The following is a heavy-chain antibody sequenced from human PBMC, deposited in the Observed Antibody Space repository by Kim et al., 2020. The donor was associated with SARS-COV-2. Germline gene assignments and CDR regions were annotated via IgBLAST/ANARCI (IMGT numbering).Heavy chain of an antibody. J-gene: IGHJ5*02. CDR3: ARHGNYYGSEIPGWFDP. CDR1: GGSISSSSYY. V-gene: IGHV4-39*01. D-gene: IGHD3-10*01. Sequence: SETLSLTCTVSGGSISSSSYYWGWIRQPPGKGLEWIGSIYYSGSTYYNPSLKSRVTISVDTSKNQFSLKLSSVTAADTAVYYCARHGNYYGSEIPGWFDPWGQGTLVTVSS. CDR2: IYYSGST.